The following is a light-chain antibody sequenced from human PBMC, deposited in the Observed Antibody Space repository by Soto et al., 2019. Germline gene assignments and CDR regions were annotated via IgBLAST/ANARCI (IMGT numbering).Light chain of an antibody. J-gene: IGLJ1*01. V-gene: IGLV2-18*02. Sequence: QSALTQPPSVSGSPGQSVAISCTGTSSDVGGSNGVSWYQQPPGTAPKLMIYDVSNRPSGVPDRLSWSKSGNTASLTISGLQAEDEGDYYCSSYTSSSTYVFGTGTKLTVL. CDR2: DVS. CDR1: SSDVGGSNG. CDR3: SSYTSSSTYV.